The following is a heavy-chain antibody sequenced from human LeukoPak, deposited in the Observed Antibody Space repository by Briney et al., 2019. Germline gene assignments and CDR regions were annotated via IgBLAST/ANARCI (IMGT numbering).Heavy chain of an antibody. D-gene: IGHD3-9*01. V-gene: IGHV3-11*01. CDR3: ATPYYDILTGDVGAFDI. J-gene: IGHJ3*02. Sequence: GGSLRLSCAASGFTFSDYYMSWIRQAPGKGLEWVSYISSSGSTIYYADSVKGRFTISRDNAKNSLYLQMNSLRAEDTAVYYCATPYYDILTGDVGAFDIWGQGTMVTVSS. CDR1: GFTFSDYY. CDR2: ISSSGSTI.